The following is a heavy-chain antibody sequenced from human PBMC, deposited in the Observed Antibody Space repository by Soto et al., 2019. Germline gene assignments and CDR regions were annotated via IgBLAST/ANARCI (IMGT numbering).Heavy chain of an antibody. CDR1: GFTFSSYW. V-gene: IGHV3-74*01. Sequence: EVQLVESGGGLVQPRGSLRLSCAASGFTFSSYWMHWVRQAPGEGLVWVSRVNSDETTTSYADSVKGRFTISRDNARNTLYLQMNSLRAEDTAVYYCASVGTGRYDFDDWGQGTLVTVSS. CDR2: VNSDETTT. CDR3: ASVGTGRYDFDD. D-gene: IGHD1-26*01. J-gene: IGHJ4*02.